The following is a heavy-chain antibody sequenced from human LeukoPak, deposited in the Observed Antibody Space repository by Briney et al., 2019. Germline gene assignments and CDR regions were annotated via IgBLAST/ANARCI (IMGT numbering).Heavy chain of an antibody. CDR2: INSDGSST. J-gene: IGHJ4*02. V-gene: IGHV3-74*01. CDR1: GFTFSSYW. CDR3: ARGGSTGPGRFWTRYY. Sequence: GGSLSLSCAASGFTFSSYWMHWVRQAPGKGLVWVSRINSDGSSTSYADSVKGRFTISRDNAKNTLYLQMNSLRAEDTAVYYCARGGSTGPGRFWTRYYWGQGTLVTVSS. D-gene: IGHD2-2*01.